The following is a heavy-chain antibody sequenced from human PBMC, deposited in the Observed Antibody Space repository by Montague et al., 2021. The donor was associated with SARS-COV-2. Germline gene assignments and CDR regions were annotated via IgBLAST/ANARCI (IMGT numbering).Heavy chain of an antibody. Sequence: TLSLTCTVSGGSISTVGYWSWIRQHPGKGLEWIGYIYYSGSTXXNPSLKSRVTISVDTSKNQLSLKLFSVTAADTAVYYCARGVVRKGYYDSSGYYILKQSPGGLDYWGQGSLVTVSS. CDR1: GGSISTVGY. D-gene: IGHD3-22*01. CDR2: IYYSGST. V-gene: IGHV4-31*03. J-gene: IGHJ4*02. CDR3: ARGVVRKGYYDSSGYYILKQSPGGLDY.